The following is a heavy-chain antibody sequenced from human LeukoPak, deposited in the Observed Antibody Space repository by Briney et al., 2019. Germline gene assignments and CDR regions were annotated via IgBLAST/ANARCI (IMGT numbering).Heavy chain of an antibody. Sequence: PSETLSLTCAVSGGSISSSNWWSWVRQPPGKGLEWIGEIYDSGSTNYNPSLKSRVTISVDKSKNQFSLKLSSVTAADTAVYYCARGPAPDTVGFDYWGQGTLVTVSS. CDR3: ARGPAPDTVGFDY. CDR1: GGSISSSNW. V-gene: IGHV4-4*02. J-gene: IGHJ4*02. CDR2: IYDSGST. D-gene: IGHD4-23*01.